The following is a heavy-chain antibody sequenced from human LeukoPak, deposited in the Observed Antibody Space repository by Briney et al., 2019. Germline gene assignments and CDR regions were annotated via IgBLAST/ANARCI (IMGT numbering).Heavy chain of an antibody. CDR2: INHSGST. J-gene: IGHJ4*02. CDR3: ARTFYYDFWSGYYMGPDY. CDR1: GGSFSGYY. V-gene: IGHV4-34*01. D-gene: IGHD3-3*01. Sequence: SETLPLTCAVYGGSFSGYYWSWIRQPPGKGLEWIGEINHSGSTNYNPSLKSRVTISVDTSKNQFSLKLSSVTAADTAVYYCARTFYYDFWSGYYMGPDYWGQGTLVTVSS.